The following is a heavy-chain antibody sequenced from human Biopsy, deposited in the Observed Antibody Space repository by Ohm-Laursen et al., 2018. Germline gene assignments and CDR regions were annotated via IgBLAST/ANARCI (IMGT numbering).Heavy chain of an antibody. J-gene: IGHJ3*02. CDR1: GYTFPSYG. Sequence: SVKVSCKASGYTFPSYGISWVRQAPGQGLEWMGWISAYNGNRNYAQKFQGRVTMTTDTSTSTAYMELRSLRSDDTAVYYCARGGTLVVVPTAVLHSFDIWGQGTMVTVSS. D-gene: IGHD2-2*01. CDR2: ISAYNGNR. CDR3: ARGGTLVVVPTAVLHSFDI. V-gene: IGHV1-18*01.